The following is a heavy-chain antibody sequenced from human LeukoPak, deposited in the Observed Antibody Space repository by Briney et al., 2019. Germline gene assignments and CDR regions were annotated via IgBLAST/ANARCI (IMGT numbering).Heavy chain of an antibody. V-gene: IGHV3-21*04. Sequence: GGSLRLSCAASGFTFSSFSMNWFRQAPGKGLEWVSSISSNNNYLHYADSVKGRFSIFRDNSKNTLYLQMNSLRAEDTAVYYCAREGNGVFDIWGQGTMVTVSS. CDR3: AREGNGVFDI. D-gene: IGHD1-1*01. J-gene: IGHJ3*02. CDR1: GFTFSSFS. CDR2: ISSNNNYL.